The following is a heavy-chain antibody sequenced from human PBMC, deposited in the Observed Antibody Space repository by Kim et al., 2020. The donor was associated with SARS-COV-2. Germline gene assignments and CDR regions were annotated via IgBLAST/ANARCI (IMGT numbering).Heavy chain of an antibody. V-gene: IGHV1-18*04. CDR1: GYTFTSYG. J-gene: IGHJ5*02. Sequence: ASVKVSCKTSGYTFTSYGISWVRQAPGQGLEWMGWISGYNGDTDYAQDFQGRVTMTTDTSTSTAYMELRSLRSDDTAVYYCWREVILERVNWFDPWGQG. D-gene: IGHD1-1*01. CDR3: WREVILERVNWFDP. CDR2: ISGYNGDT.